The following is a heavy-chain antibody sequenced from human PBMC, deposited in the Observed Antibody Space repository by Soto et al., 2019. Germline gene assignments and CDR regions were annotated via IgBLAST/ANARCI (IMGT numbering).Heavy chain of an antibody. Sequence: SETLSLTCAVYGGSFSGYYWSWIRQPPGKGLEWIGEINHSGSTNYNPSLKSRVTISVDTSKNQFSLKLSSVTAADAAVYYCARAKVVLRFLEWFRRGFDYWGQGTLVTVSS. V-gene: IGHV4-34*01. D-gene: IGHD3-3*01. CDR3: ARAKVVLRFLEWFRRGFDY. CDR1: GGSFSGYY. CDR2: INHSGST. J-gene: IGHJ4*02.